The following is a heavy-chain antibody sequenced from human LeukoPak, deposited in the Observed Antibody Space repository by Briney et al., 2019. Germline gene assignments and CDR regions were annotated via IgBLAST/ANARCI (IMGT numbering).Heavy chain of an antibody. J-gene: IGHJ4*02. CDR1: GGSISSYY. D-gene: IGHD5/OR15-5a*01. Sequence: SETLSLTCTVSGGSISSYYWGWIRQPPGKGLEWIGSIYYSGSTYYNPSLKSRVTISVDTSKNQFSLKLSSVTAADTAVYYCARGLKGYFDYWGQGTLVTVSS. V-gene: IGHV4-39*07. CDR3: ARGLKGYFDY. CDR2: IYYSGST.